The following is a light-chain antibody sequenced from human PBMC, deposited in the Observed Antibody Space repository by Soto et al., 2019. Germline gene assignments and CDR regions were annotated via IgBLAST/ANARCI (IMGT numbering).Light chain of an antibody. V-gene: IGKV1-13*02. CDR3: QQFNGFPLT. Sequence: IQLTQSPSSLSASVGDRVTITCRAGQDIGSALAWYQQRPGKAPKLLLYDASNLEAGVPCRFSGSGSGTDFTLTITSLRPEVLASYYSQQFNGFPLTFGGGTKVQIK. CDR2: DAS. CDR1: QDIGSA. J-gene: IGKJ4*01.